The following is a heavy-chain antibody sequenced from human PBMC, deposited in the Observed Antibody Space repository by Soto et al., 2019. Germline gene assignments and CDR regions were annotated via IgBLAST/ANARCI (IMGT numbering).Heavy chain of an antibody. J-gene: IGHJ6*02. D-gene: IGHD3-16*01. CDR1: GGSISSNSYY. CDR2: IYYSGTT. Sequence: QLQLQESGPGLVKPSETLSLTCTVSGGSISSNSYYWAWIRQPPGKGLEWIGNIYYSGTTYYNPSLQSRVTXSXDXXKNQSSLKLSSVTAADTAVYYCARHKGGYYSGVDVWGQGTTVTVSS. V-gene: IGHV4-39*01. CDR3: ARHKGGYYSGVDV.